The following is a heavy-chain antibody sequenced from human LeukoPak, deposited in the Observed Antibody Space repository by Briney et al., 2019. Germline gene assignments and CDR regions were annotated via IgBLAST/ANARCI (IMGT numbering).Heavy chain of an antibody. CDR3: AKDAQWLTNYYYYYMDV. Sequence: PGGSLRLSCAASGFTFSSYAMNWVRQAPGKGLEWVSAISGSGGNTYYADSVKGWFTISRDNSKNTLYLQMNSLRAEDSAVYYCAKDAQWLTNYYYYYMDVWGKGTTVTVSS. J-gene: IGHJ6*03. V-gene: IGHV3-23*01. D-gene: IGHD6-19*01. CDR1: GFTFSSYA. CDR2: ISGSGGNT.